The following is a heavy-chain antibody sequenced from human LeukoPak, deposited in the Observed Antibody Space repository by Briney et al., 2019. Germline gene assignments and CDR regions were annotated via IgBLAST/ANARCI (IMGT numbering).Heavy chain of an antibody. CDR2: IYYSGST. CDR3: ARADGYNYDY. D-gene: IGHD5-24*01. Sequence: SGTLSLTCTVSNGSISSGGYYWSWIRQHPGKGLEWIGYIYYSGSTYYNPSLKSRVTISVDTSQNQFSLKLSSVTAADTAAYYCARADGYNYDYWGQGTLVTVSS. J-gene: IGHJ4*02. V-gene: IGHV4-31*03. CDR1: NGSISSGGYY.